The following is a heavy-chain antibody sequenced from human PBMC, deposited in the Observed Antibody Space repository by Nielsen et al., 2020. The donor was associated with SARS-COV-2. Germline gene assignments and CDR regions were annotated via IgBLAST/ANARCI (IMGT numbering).Heavy chain of an antibody. D-gene: IGHD6-13*01. CDR1: GYTFTSYG. J-gene: IGHJ4*02. CDR3: ARDYSSSWYGAFDY. Sequence: ASVKVSCKASGYTFTSYGISWVRQAPGQGLEWMGWISAYNGNTNYAQKLQGRVTMTTDTPTSTAYMELRSLRSDDTAVYYCARDYSSSWYGAFDYWGQGTLVTVSS. V-gene: IGHV1-18*04. CDR2: ISAYNGNT.